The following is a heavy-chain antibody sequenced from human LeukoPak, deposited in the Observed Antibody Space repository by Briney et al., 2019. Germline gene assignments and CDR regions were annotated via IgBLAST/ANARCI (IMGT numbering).Heavy chain of an antibody. Sequence: GGSLRLSCAASGFTFSSYSMNWVRQAPGKGLERVSYISSSSSTIYYADSVKGRFTISRDNAKNSLYLQMNSVRAEDTAVYYCARDRYYYDSSGYNDAFDIWGQGTMVTVSS. J-gene: IGHJ3*02. CDR1: GFTFSSYS. CDR3: ARDRYYYDSSGYNDAFDI. D-gene: IGHD3-22*01. CDR2: ISSSSSTI. V-gene: IGHV3-48*01.